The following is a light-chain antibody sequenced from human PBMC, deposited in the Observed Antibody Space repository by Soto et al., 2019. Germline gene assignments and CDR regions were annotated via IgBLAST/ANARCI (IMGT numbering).Light chain of an antibody. J-gene: IGKJ1*01. Sequence: EIVLTQSPGTLSLSPGERATLSCRASQSLSNNNLAWYQQKPGQAPRLLIHGVSSRATGIPDRFSGSGSETDFTLTITRVEPEDVAVYYCHHYVSSLWTFGQGTKVEIK. CDR2: GVS. CDR1: QSLSNNN. CDR3: HHYVSSLWT. V-gene: IGKV3-20*01.